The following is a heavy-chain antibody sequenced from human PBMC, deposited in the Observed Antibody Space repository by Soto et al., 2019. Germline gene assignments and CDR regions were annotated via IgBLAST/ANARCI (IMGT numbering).Heavy chain of an antibody. V-gene: IGHV3-49*04. Sequence: PGGSLRLSCTASGFTFGDYAMSWVRQAPGKGLEWVGFIRSKAYGGTTEYAASVKGRFTISRDDSKSIAYLQMNSLKTEDTAVYYCTRDFGPYPTPPRGTTNNDYWGQGTLVTVSS. CDR1: GFTFGDYA. CDR2: IRSKAYGGTT. CDR3: TRDFGPYPTPPRGTTNNDY. D-gene: IGHD3-3*01. J-gene: IGHJ4*02.